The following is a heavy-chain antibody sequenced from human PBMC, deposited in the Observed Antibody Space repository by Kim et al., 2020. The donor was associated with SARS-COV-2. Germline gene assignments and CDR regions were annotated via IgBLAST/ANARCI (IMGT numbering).Heavy chain of an antibody. J-gene: IGHJ4*02. Sequence: ASVNVSCKVSGYTLTELSMHWVRQAPGKGLEWMGGFDPEDGETIYAQKFQGRVTMTEDTSTDTAYMELSSLRSEDTAVYYCATDRGGLGEWLLGIVALDYWGQGTLVTVSS. D-gene: IGHD3-3*01. CDR2: FDPEDGET. CDR3: ATDRGGLGEWLLGIVALDY. CDR1: GYTLTELS. V-gene: IGHV1-24*01.